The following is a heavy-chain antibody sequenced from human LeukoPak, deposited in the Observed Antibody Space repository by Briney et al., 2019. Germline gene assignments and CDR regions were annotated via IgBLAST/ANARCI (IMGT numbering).Heavy chain of an antibody. CDR3: ARLPYSSGWYVY. Sequence: SETLSLTCTVSGGSIRSSYYYWGWLRQPPGKGLEWIGYIYYSGSTNYTPSLESRVTISVDTSKNQFSLELSSATAADTAMYYCARLPYSSGWYVYWGQGTLVAVSS. V-gene: IGHV4-61*05. D-gene: IGHD6-19*01. CDR2: IYYSGST. J-gene: IGHJ4*02. CDR1: GGSIRSSYYY.